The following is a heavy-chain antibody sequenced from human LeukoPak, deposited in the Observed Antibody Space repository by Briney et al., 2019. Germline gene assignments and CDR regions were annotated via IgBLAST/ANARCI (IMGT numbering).Heavy chain of an antibody. CDR2: ISYDGSNK. CDR3: AKGGKWDVTPFDY. V-gene: IGHV3-30*18. CDR1: GFTFSSYG. D-gene: IGHD1-26*01. J-gene: IGHJ4*02. Sequence: GGSLRLSCAASGFTFSSYGMHWVRQAPGKGLEWVAVISYDGSNKYYADSVKGRFTISKDTSKNTLFLHLTSLRAEDTAVYYCAKGGKWDVTPFDYWGQGTLVTVSS.